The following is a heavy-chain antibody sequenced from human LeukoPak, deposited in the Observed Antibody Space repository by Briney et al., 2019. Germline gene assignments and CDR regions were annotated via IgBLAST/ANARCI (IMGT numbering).Heavy chain of an antibody. D-gene: IGHD2-15*01. CDR2: INPSGGST. CDR1: GYTFTSYY. CDR3: ATHLGGICSGGSCYSDY. Sequence: ASVKVSCKASGYTFTSYYMHWVRQAPGQGLEWMGIINPSGGSTSYAQKFQGRVTMTRDTSTSTVYMELSSLRSEDTAVYYCATHLGGICSGGSCYSDYWGQGTLVTVSS. V-gene: IGHV1-46*01. J-gene: IGHJ4*02.